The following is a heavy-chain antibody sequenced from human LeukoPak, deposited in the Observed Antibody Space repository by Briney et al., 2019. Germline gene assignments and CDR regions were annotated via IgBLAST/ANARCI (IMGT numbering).Heavy chain of an antibody. D-gene: IGHD2-2*01. CDR2: IYHSGST. J-gene: IGHJ4*02. Sequence: SETLSLTCTVSGGSISSGGYYWSWIRQPPGKGLEWIGYIYHSGSTYYNPSLKSRVTISVDRSKNQFSLKLTSVTAADTAVYYCARVYCSSTSCYLDYWGQGTLVTVSS. CDR1: GGSISSGGYY. V-gene: IGHV4-30-2*01. CDR3: ARVYCSSTSCYLDY.